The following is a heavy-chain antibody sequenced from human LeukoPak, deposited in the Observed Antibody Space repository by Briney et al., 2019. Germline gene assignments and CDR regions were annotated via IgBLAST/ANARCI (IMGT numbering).Heavy chain of an antibody. J-gene: IGHJ4*02. CDR2: ISGSGAST. CDR1: GFTFSSYA. CDR3: AKDVGKWESLHFFDY. V-gene: IGHV3-23*01. Sequence: GGSLRLSCAASGFTFSSYAMSWVRQAPGKGLEWISGISGSGASTYYADSVTGRFTISRDNSRNTLYLQMNSLRGDDTAVYYCAKDVGKWESLHFFDYWGQGTLVTVSS. D-gene: IGHD1-26*01.